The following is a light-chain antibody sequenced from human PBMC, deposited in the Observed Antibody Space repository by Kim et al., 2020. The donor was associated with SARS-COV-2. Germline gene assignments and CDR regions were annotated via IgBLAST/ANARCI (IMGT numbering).Light chain of an antibody. CDR3: AAWDGSLSGVV. V-gene: IGLV1-44*01. CDR1: SSNIGSNT. CDR2: TNN. Sequence: GQRVTISCSGSSSNIGSNTVNWYQQLPGAAPKVLIYTNNQRPSGVPDRFSGSKSGTSASLAISGVQSEDEADYYCAAWDGSLSGVVFGGGTQLTVL. J-gene: IGLJ2*01.